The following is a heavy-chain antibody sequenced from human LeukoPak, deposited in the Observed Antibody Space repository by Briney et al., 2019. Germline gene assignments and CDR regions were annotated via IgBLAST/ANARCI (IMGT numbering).Heavy chain of an antibody. CDR1: DGSISSSSYY. J-gene: IGHJ5*02. D-gene: IGHD6-19*01. Sequence: SETLPLTCTVSDGSISSSSYYWGRIRQPPGKGLEWIGSIYYSGSTYYNPSLKSRVTISVDTSKSQFSLKVTSVTAADTAVYFCVRDGRLYSSGQVVWFDPWGQGTLVTVSS. V-gene: IGHV4-39*07. CDR3: VRDGRLYSSGQVVWFDP. CDR2: IYYSGST.